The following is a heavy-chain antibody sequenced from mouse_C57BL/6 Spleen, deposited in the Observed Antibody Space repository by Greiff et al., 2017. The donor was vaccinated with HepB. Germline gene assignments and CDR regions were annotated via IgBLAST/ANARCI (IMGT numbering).Heavy chain of an antibody. CDR2: IYPGSGNT. J-gene: IGHJ2*01. CDR1: GYTFTDYY. CDR3: AINTTGVARDD. V-gene: IGHV1-76*01. D-gene: IGHD1-1*01. Sequence: QVQLQQSGAELVRPGASVKLSCTASGYTFTDYYINWVKQRPGQGLEWIARIYPGSGNTYYNEKFKGKATLTAEKSTSTAYMQLSSLTAEDSAVYFCAINTTGVARDDWGQGTTLTVSS.